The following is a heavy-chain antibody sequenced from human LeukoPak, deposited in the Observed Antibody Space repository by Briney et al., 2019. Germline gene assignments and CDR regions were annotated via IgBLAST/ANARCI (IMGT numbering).Heavy chain of an antibody. CDR1: AFTFSIYS. CDR2: ILGSGGST. Sequence: PGGSLRLSCAASAFTFSIYSMSWVRQAPGNRLEWAAAILGSGGSTYYADSVKGRFTISRDNSKNTLYLQMNSLRAEDTAVYYCANVGQGFGESLYGMDVWGQGTTVTVSS. D-gene: IGHD3-10*01. CDR3: ANVGQGFGESLYGMDV. V-gene: IGHV3-23*01. J-gene: IGHJ6*02.